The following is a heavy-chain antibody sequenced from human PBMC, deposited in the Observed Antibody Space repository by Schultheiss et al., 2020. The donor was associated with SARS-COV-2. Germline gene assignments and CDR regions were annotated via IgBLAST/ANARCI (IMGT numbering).Heavy chain of an antibody. CDR1: GDSIRNYF. CDR3: AKNEEMATPWGVAYYYMDV. V-gene: IGHV4-59*01. Sequence: SETLSLTCSVSGDSIRNYFYTWVRQPPGKGLEWLGFIDFNGSTNRNPSLKSRVTISVDTSKNQFSLKLSSVTAADTAVYYCAKNEEMATPWGVAYYYMDVWGKGTTVTVSS. J-gene: IGHJ6*03. CDR2: IDFNGST. D-gene: IGHD5-24*01.